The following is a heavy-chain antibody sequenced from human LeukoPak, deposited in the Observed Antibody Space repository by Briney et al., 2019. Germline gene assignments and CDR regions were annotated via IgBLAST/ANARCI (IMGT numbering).Heavy chain of an antibody. CDR3: ARHPYCSGGSCYDY. J-gene: IGHJ4*02. V-gene: IGHV4-61*02. Sequence: QTSETLSLTCTVSGDSISSGAFYWTWIRQPAGKGPEWIGRIFASGSTNYNPSLKSRVTISVDTSKNQFSLKLRSVTAADTAVYYCARHPYCSGGSCYDYWGQGTLVTVSS. CDR2: IFASGST. CDR1: GDSISSGAFY. D-gene: IGHD2-15*01.